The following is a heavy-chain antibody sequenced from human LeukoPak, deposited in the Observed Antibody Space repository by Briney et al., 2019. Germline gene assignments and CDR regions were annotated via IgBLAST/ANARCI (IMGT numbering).Heavy chain of an antibody. CDR3: ARDPAAGLDY. D-gene: IGHD6-13*01. J-gene: IGHJ4*02. Sequence: SETLSLTCAVYGGSFSGYYWGWIRQPPGKGLEWIGEINHSGSTNYNPSLKSRVTISVDTSKNQFSLKLSSVTAADTAVYYCARDPAAGLDYWGQGTLVTVSS. V-gene: IGHV4-34*01. CDR2: INHSGST. CDR1: GGSFSGYY.